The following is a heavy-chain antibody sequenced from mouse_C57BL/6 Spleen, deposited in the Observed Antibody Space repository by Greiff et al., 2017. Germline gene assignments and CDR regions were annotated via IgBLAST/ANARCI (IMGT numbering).Heavy chain of an antibody. CDR3: ARTYGSSYLYFEV. CDR2: IYPGGGDT. CDR1: GYAFSSYW. V-gene: IGHV1-80*01. Sequence: VQLQQSGAELVKPGASVKISCKASGYAFSSYWMNWVKQRPGKGLEWIGQIYPGGGDTNYNGKFKGKATLTADKSSSTAYMQLSSLTSADSAVYFCARTYGSSYLYFEVWGTGTTVTVSS. D-gene: IGHD1-1*01. J-gene: IGHJ1*03.